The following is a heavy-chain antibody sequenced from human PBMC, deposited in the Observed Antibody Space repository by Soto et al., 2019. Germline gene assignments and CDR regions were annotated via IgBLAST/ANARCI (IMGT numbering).Heavy chain of an antibody. V-gene: IGHV3-74*01. D-gene: IGHD3-16*01. J-gene: IGHJ4*02. CDR3: AKNGRDGNNLGGLFDY. Sequence: EVQLVESGGGLVQPGGSLRLSCAASGFTFSSYWMHWVRQAPGKGLVWVSRISGSGVSTYYAGSVKGRFTISRDNSKNTLYLQMNSLRAEDTAVYYCAKNGRDGNNLGGLFDYWGQGTLVTVSS. CDR2: ISGSGVST. CDR1: GFTFSSYW.